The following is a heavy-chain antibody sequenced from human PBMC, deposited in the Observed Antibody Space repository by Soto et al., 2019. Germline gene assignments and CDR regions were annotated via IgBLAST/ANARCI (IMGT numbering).Heavy chain of an antibody. CDR1: GGSFSGYY. D-gene: IGHD2-15*01. CDR2: INHSGST. V-gene: IGHV4-34*01. Sequence: SETLYLTCAVYGGSFSGYYWSWIRQPPGKGLEWIGEINHSGSTNYNPSLKSRVTISVDTSKNQFSLKLSSVTAADTAVYYCARPPNYCSGGRCYSDYYYYMDVWGKGTTVT. J-gene: IGHJ6*03. CDR3: ARPPNYCSGGRCYSDYYYYMDV.